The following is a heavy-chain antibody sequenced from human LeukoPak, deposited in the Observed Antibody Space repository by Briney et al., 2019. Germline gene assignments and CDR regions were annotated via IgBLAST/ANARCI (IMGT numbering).Heavy chain of an antibody. D-gene: IGHD1-26*01. Sequence: PSETLSLTCTVSGYSISSDYYWGWIRQPPGKGLEWIGSIYHSGSTYYNPSLKSRLTISVDTSKNQLSLRLSSVTAADTAVYYCSRGKSRGSQFDYWGQGTLVTVSS. CDR2: IYHSGST. V-gene: IGHV4-38-2*02. CDR3: SRGKSRGSQFDY. J-gene: IGHJ4*02. CDR1: GYSISSDYY.